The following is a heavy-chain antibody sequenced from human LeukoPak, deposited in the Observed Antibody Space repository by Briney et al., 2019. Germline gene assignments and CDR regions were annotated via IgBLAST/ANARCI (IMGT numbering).Heavy chain of an antibody. CDR1: GFTFSDYY. J-gene: IGHJ4*02. D-gene: IGHD3-22*01. Sequence: GGSLRLSCAASGFTFSDYYMSWIRQAPGKGLEWVSYISSSGSTIYYADSVKVRFTISRDNAKNSLYLQMNSLRAEDTAVYYCAREDYYDSSGVSYDYWGQGTLVTVSS. CDR2: ISSSGSTI. V-gene: IGHV3-11*01. CDR3: AREDYYDSSGVSYDY.